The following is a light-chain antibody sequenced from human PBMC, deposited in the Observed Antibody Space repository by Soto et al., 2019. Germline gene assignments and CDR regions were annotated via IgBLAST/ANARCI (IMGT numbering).Light chain of an antibody. J-gene: IGLJ1*01. CDR1: SSDIGKYKV. Sequence: QSVLTQPASVSGSPGQSITISCIGASSDIGKYKVVSWYQHPPGKVPKLLIYEATKRPSGVSDRFSGSKSDNTASLTISGLQAEDEADYYCTSYTITSPYVFGTGTKVTVL. V-gene: IGLV2-14*02. CDR2: EAT. CDR3: TSYTITSPYV.